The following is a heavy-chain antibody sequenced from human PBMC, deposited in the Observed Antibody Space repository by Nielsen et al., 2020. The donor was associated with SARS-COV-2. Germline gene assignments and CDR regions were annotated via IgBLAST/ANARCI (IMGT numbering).Heavy chain of an antibody. CDR1: GFTISSSS. J-gene: IGHJ6*02. CDR3: ARDNWGRMDV. V-gene: IGHV3-66*01. Sequence: GESLKISCGASGFTISSSSMSWVRHAAAKGLDWVSAIYTDGSTSHADSVKGRFTISRDNSKNTLYLQMNSLRAEDTAVYYCARDNWGRMDVWGQGTTVTVSS. D-gene: IGHD7-27*01. CDR2: IYTDGST.